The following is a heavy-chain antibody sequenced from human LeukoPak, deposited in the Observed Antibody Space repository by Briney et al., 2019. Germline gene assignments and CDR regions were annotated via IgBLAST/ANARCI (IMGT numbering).Heavy chain of an antibody. CDR2: ISADNGNT. J-gene: IGHJ4*02. CDR1: GYTFTSYG. V-gene: IGHV1-18*01. Sequence: GASVKVSCKASGYTFTSYGISWVRQAPGQGLEWMGWISADNGNTKYAQKLQGRVTMTTDTSTSTAYMELRSLRSEDTAVYCCARGNGGYFDYWGQGTLVTVSS. D-gene: IGHD4-23*01. CDR3: ARGNGGYFDY.